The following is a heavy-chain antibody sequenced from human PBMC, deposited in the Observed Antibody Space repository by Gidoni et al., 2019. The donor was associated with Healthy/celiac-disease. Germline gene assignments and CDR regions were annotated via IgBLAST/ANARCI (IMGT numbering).Heavy chain of an antibody. CDR1: GYTFTSYG. CDR3: ARGLGYITMVRGVIGLYYGMDV. D-gene: IGHD3-10*01. V-gene: IGHV1-18*01. Sequence: QVQLVQSGAEVKKPGASVKVSCKASGYTFTSYGISWVRQAPGQGLEWMGWISAYNSNTNYAQKLQGRVTMTTDTSTSTAYMELRSLRSDDTAVYYCARGLGYITMVRGVIGLYYGMDVWGQGTTVTVSS. CDR2: ISAYNSNT. J-gene: IGHJ6*02.